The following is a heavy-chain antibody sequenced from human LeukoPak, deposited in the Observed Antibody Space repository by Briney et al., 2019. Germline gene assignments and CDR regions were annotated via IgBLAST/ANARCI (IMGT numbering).Heavy chain of an antibody. D-gene: IGHD6-13*01. Sequence: SETLSLTCAVYGGSFSGYYWSWIRQPPGKGLEWIGEINHSGSTNYNPSLKSRVTISVDTSKNQFSLKLSSVTAADTAVYYCARNSAGTAAFDIWGQGTMVTVSS. CDR3: ARNSAGTAAFDI. J-gene: IGHJ3*02. CDR1: GGSFSGYY. V-gene: IGHV4-34*01. CDR2: INHSGST.